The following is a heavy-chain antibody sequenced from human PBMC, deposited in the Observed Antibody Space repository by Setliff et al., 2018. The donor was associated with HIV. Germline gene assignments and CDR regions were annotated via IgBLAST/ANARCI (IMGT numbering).Heavy chain of an antibody. Sequence: SETLSLTCTVSGGFVSDTSYYWGWIRQPPGKGLEWLANVYYSGGTYYNPSLNSRVTISVDTSRNQFSLKLTSVTAADMALYFCARLGDSGYDFKGYFDYWGQGKLVTVSS. J-gene: IGHJ4*02. CDR2: VYYSGGT. CDR1: GGFVSDTSYY. D-gene: IGHD5-12*01. CDR3: ARLGDSGYDFKGYFDY. V-gene: IGHV4-39*01.